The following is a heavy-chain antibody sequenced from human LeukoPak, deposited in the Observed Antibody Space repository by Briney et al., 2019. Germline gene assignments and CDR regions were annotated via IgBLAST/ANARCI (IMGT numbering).Heavy chain of an antibody. D-gene: IGHD4-23*01. CDR2: ISYDGSNK. CDR1: GFTFSSYG. J-gene: IGHJ6*02. CDR3: AKEVRAVVNYYYGMDV. V-gene: IGHV3-30*18. Sequence: GGSLRLSCAASGFTFSSYGMHWVRQVPGKGLEWVAVISYDGSNKYYADSVKGRFTISRDNSKNTLYLQMNSLRAEDTAVYYCAKEVRAVVNYYYGMDVWGQGTTVTVSS.